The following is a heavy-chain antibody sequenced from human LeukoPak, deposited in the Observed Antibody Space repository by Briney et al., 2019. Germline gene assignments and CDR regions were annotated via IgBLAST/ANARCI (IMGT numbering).Heavy chain of an antibody. V-gene: IGHV1-18*01. Sequence: ASVKVSCKASGYTFTSYGISWVRQAPGQVLEWMGWISAYNGNTNYAQKLQGRVTMTTDTSTSTAYMELRSLRSDDTAVYYCARADIVVVPAAIIPYYYGMDVWGQGTTVTVSS. J-gene: IGHJ6*02. CDR3: ARADIVVVPAAIIPYYYGMDV. CDR2: ISAYNGNT. CDR1: GYTFTSYG. D-gene: IGHD2-2*01.